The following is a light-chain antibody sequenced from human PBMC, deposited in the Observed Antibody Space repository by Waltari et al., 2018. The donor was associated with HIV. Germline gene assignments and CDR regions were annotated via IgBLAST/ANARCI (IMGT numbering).Light chain of an antibody. V-gene: IGLV1-44*01. J-gene: IGLJ3*02. CDR1: SSTIGRNT. Sequence: QSMLTQPPSASGTPGQRVTISCSGSSSTIGRNTVNWYKQLPGTAPKLLIYSSNHRPSGVPDRFSGSKSGTSASLAISGLQSEDEADYYCATWDDSLNGRVFGGGTKLTVL. CDR3: ATWDDSLNGRV. CDR2: SSN.